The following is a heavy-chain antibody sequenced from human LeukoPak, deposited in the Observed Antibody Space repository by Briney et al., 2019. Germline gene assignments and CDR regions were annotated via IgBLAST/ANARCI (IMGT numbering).Heavy chain of an antibody. CDR2: INPSGGSA. J-gene: IGHJ4*02. CDR3: ARLADYDSSGYLSY. CDR1: GYTFTRYY. V-gene: IGHV1-46*01. D-gene: IGHD3-22*01. Sequence: ASVKVSCKASGYTFTRYYMHWVRQAPGQGLEWMGIINPSGGSARYAQKFQGRVSMTRDTSTSTVYMEVSSLRSEGTAVYYCARLADYDSSGYLSYWGQGTLVTVSS.